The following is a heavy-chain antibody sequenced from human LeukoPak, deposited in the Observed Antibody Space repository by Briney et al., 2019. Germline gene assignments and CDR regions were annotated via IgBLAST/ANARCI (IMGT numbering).Heavy chain of an antibody. V-gene: IGHV6-1*01. D-gene: IGHD2-2*01. CDR2: TYYRSKWYN. CDR3: ARASNSSYCSSTSCFPSFDY. Sequence: SQTLSLTCAISGDSVPSNSAAWNWIRQSPSRGLEWLGRTYYRSKWYNDYAVSVKSRITINPDTSKNQFSLQLNSVTPEDTAVYYCARASNSSYCSSTSCFPSFDYWGQGTLVTVSS. CDR1: GDSVPSNSAA. J-gene: IGHJ4*02.